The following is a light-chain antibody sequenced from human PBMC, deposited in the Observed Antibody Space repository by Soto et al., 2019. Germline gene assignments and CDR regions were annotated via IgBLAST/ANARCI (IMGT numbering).Light chain of an antibody. CDR3: QQYNIWPPWT. Sequence: ILMTQSPATLSVSPGERATLSCRASQSVSNNLAWYQQKPGQAPRLLIYDASTRATGIPARFSGSGSGTEFTLTISGLQSEDFAVYYCQQYNIWPPWTFGEGTKVEVK. V-gene: IGKV3-15*01. CDR2: DAS. CDR1: QSVSNN. J-gene: IGKJ1*01.